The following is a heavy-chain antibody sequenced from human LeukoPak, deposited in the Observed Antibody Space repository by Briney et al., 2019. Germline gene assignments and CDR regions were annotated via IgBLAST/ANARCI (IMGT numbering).Heavy chain of an antibody. Sequence: PGGSLRLSCAASGFTFSSYGMHWVRQAPGKGLEWVAVIWYDGSNKYYADSVKGRFTISRDNSKNTLYLQMNSLRAEDTAVYYCARDIGDYSNYVPMVWGQGTLVTVSS. CDR3: ARDIGDYSNYVPMV. CDR1: GFTFSSYG. CDR2: IWYDGSNK. V-gene: IGHV3-33*01. J-gene: IGHJ4*02. D-gene: IGHD4-11*01.